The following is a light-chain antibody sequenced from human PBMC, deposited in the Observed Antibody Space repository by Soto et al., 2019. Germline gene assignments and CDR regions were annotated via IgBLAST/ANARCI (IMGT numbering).Light chain of an antibody. V-gene: IGKV1D-13*01. CDR1: QGISSA. J-gene: IGKJ3*01. CDR2: DAS. Sequence: AIQLTQSPSSLSASVGDRVTITCRASQGISSALAWYQQKPGKAPKLLIYDASSLESEVPSRFSGSGSGTDFTLTISSLQPEDFATYYCQQFNNYLFTFGPGTKVDIK. CDR3: QQFNNYLFT.